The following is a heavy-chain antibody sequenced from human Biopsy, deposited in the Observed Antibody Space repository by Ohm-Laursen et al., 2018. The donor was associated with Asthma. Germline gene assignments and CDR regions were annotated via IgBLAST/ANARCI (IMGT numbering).Heavy chain of an antibody. CDR2: IDQSGYT. Sequence: PPGTLSLTCTVSGGSINIGDYYWNWIRQPPGKGLEWIGEIDQSGYTNYNPSLKSRVTISADTSKNQFHLNLSSVTAADTAVYFCARAAITGIRGWFDPWGQGTQVTVSS. J-gene: IGHJ5*02. V-gene: IGHV4-39*06. D-gene: IGHD1-20*01. CDR1: GGSINIGDYY. CDR3: ARAAITGIRGWFDP.